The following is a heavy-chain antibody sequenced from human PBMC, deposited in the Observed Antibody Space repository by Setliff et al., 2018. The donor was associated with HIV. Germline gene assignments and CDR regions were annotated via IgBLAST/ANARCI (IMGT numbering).Heavy chain of an antibody. CDR3: ARGGGYCTNGLCSNRWFDP. V-gene: IGHV1-2*02. CDR1: GYTFSDYY. CDR2: INADSGHT. J-gene: IGHJ5*02. Sequence: GASVKVSCKSSGYTFSDYYIHWVRQAPGQGLEWMGWINADSGHTNYAEKFLGRVTMTRNTSFSTAYMEVGRLRSDDTAVYYCARGGGYCTNGLCSNRWFDPWGQGTVVTVSS. D-gene: IGHD2-8*01.